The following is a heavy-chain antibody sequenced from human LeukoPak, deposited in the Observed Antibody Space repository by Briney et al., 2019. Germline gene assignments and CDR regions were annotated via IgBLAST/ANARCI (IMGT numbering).Heavy chain of an antibody. CDR1: GYSISSGYY. V-gene: IGHV4-38-2*02. D-gene: IGHD3-10*01. CDR2: IYHSGST. CDR3: TGNYYGSGSYADFDY. Sequence: SETLSLTCTVSGYSISSGYYWGWIRQPPGKGLEWIGSIYHSGSTYYNPSLKSRVTISLDTSKNQFSLKLSSVTAADTAVYYCTGNYYGSGSYADFDYWGQGTLVTVSS. J-gene: IGHJ4*02.